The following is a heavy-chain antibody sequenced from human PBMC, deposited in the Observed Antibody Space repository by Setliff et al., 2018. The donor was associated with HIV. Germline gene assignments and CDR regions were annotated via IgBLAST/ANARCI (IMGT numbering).Heavy chain of an antibody. CDR3: ARDNAYYYGSGSHRYYAMDV. Sequence: SETLSLTCAVSGYFISSGYYWGWIRQPPGKGLEWIGSLSHVGGTYYNPSLASRLTISVDTSKNQISLKLSSVTAADTAVYYCARDNAYYYGSGSHRYYAMDVWGRGTTVTVSS. CDR2: LSHVGGT. CDR1: GYFISSGYY. V-gene: IGHV4-38-2*02. D-gene: IGHD3-10*01. J-gene: IGHJ6*02.